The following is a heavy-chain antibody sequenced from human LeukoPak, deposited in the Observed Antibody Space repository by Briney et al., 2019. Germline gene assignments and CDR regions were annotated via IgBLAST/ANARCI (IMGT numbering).Heavy chain of an antibody. CDR2: ISYDGSNNK. D-gene: IGHD1-14*01. Sequence: GGSLRLSCAASGFTFSSYAMHWVRQAPGKGLEWVGLISYDGSNNKYYLEGAKCRFTNTRDNSKNILYLQMDNLRTEDSAVYYCARTYNGMDYWGQGTLVTVSS. V-gene: IGHV3-30*04. J-gene: IGHJ4*02. CDR3: ARTYNGMDY. CDR1: GFTFSSYA.